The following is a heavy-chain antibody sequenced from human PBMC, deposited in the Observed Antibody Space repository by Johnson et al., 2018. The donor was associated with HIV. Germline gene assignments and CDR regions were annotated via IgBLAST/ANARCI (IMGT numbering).Heavy chain of an antibody. Sequence: QVQLVESGGGVVQPGRSLRLSCAASGFTFSSYAMHWVRQAPGKGLEWVAVISYDGSNKYYADSVNGRFTISRDTSKNTLYLQMNSLRAEDTAVYYCARGRGYSSSNDAFDIWGQGTMVTVSS. CDR3: ARGRGYSSSNDAFDI. CDR1: GFTFSSYA. D-gene: IGHD6-13*01. CDR2: ISYDGSNK. V-gene: IGHV3-30*04. J-gene: IGHJ3*02.